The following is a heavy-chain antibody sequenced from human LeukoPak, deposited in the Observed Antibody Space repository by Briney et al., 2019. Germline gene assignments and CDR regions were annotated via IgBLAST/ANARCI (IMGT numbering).Heavy chain of an antibody. D-gene: IGHD5-12*01. V-gene: IGHV3-66*01. J-gene: IGHJ6*03. CDR3: AREHSGYDFPGRDYYYMDV. CDR1: GFTFDDYA. CDR2: IYSGGST. Sequence: GGSLRLSCAASGFTFDDYAMHWVRQAPGKGLEWVSVIYSGGSTYYADSVKGRFTISRDNARNSLYLQMNSLRAEDTAVYYCAREHSGYDFPGRDYYYMDVWGKGTTVTVSS.